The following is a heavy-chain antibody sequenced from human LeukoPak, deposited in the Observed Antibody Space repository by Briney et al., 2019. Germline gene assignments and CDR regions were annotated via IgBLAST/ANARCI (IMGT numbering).Heavy chain of an antibody. CDR2: INTNTGNP. CDR1: GYTFTSYA. J-gene: IGHJ5*02. D-gene: IGHD3-10*01. CDR3: ARTGGYYYGSGSCYGQHWFDA. V-gene: IGHV7-4-1*02. Sequence: ASVKVSCKASGYTFTSYAMNWVRQAPGQGLEWMGWINTNTGNPTYAQGFTGRFVFSLDTSVSTAYLQISSLKAEDTAVYLCARTGGYYYGSGSCYGQHWFDAWGQGTLVTVSS.